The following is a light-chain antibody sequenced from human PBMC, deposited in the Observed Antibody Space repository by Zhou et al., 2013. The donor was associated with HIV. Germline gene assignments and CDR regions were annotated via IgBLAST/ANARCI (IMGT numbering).Light chain of an antibody. CDR1: QSVSATY. V-gene: IGKV3-20*01. CDR3: QQYGASPQVT. Sequence: EIVLTQSPGTLSLSPGERATLSCRASQSVSATYLAWYQQKPGQAPRLLIHAASSRATGIPDRFSGSGSGTDFTLTIRRLEPEDFAVYYCQQYGASPQVTFGQGTRLEIK. CDR2: AAS. J-gene: IGKJ5*01.